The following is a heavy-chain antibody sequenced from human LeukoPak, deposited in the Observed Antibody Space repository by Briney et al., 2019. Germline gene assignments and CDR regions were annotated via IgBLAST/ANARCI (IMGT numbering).Heavy chain of an antibody. D-gene: IGHD2-2*01. CDR1: GYSFTSYW. V-gene: IGHV5-51*01. J-gene: IGHJ3*02. CDR3: ARLEGIVVVPAPDAFDI. Sequence: GESLKISCKGSGYSFTSYWIGWVRQMPGKGLEWMGIIYPGDSDTRYSPSFQGQVTISADKSITTAYLQWSSLKASDTAMYYCARLEGIVVVPAPDAFDIWGQGTMVTVSS. CDR2: IYPGDSDT.